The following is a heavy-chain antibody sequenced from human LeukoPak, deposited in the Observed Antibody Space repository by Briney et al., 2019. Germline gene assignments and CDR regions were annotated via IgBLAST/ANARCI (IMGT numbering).Heavy chain of an antibody. CDR2: ISTNGGST. CDR3: ARALSGP. Sequence: GGSLRLSCEASGFTFSSYAMSWVRQAPGKGLEWVSGISTNGGSTSYADSVKGRLTISRDNSKNTLYLQMNSLGAEDTAVYYCARALSGPWGQGTLVTVSS. J-gene: IGHJ5*02. V-gene: IGHV3-23*01. D-gene: IGHD3-10*01. CDR1: GFTFSSYA.